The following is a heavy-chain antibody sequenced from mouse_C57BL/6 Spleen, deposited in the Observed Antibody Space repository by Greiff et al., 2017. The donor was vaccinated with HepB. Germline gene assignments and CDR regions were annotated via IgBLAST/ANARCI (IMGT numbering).Heavy chain of an antibody. CDR2: ISSGGDYI. D-gene: IGHD4-1*01. V-gene: IGHV5-9-1*02. Sequence: EVHLVESGEGLVKPGGSLKLSCAASGFTFSSYAMSWVRQTPEKRLEWVAYISSGGDYIYFADTVKGRFTISRDNARNTLYLQMSSLKSEDTAMYYCTTNWDGYAMDYWGQGTSVTVSS. CDR3: TTNWDGYAMDY. J-gene: IGHJ4*01. CDR1: GFTFSSYA.